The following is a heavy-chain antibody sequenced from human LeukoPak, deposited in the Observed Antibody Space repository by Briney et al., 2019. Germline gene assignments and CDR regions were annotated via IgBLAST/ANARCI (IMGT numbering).Heavy chain of an antibody. J-gene: IGHJ6*03. CDR1: GGSISSSSYY. Sequence: SETLSLTCTVSGGSISSSSYYWGWIRQPPGKGLEWIGSIYYSGSTYYNPSLKSRVTISVGTSKNQFSLKLSSVTAADTAVYYCARLIRSAYYYYYMDVWGKGTTVTVSS. V-gene: IGHV4-39*01. D-gene: IGHD3-3*02. CDR3: ARLIRSAYYYYYMDV. CDR2: IYYSGST.